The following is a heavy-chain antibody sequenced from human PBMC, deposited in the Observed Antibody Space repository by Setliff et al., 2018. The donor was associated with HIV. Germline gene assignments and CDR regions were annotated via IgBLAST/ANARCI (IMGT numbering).Heavy chain of an antibody. V-gene: IGHV1-69*13. D-gene: IGHD5-12*01. CDR2: IIPMFGTT. Sequence: ASVKVSCKASGDTFSNYAISWVRQAPGQGLEWMGGIIPMFGTTNYAQKLQGRVTLSADESTSTAYMQLSSLTSEDTAVYYCARGRWLQSFDYWGQGTLVTVPQ. CDR1: GDTFSNYA. J-gene: IGHJ4*02. CDR3: ARGRWLQSFDY.